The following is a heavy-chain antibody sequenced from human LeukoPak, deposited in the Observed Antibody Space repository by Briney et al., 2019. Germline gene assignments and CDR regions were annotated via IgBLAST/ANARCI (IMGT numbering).Heavy chain of an antibody. CDR3: ARLSPRLATIPDY. V-gene: IGHV4-59*08. CDR1: GGSISSYY. Sequence: SETLSLTCTVSGGSISSYYWNWIRQPPGKGLEWVGYIYYSGSTSYNPSLKSRVTISVDTSKNQFSLKLSSVTAADTAVYYCARLSPRLATIPDYWGQGTLVTVSS. D-gene: IGHD5-24*01. J-gene: IGHJ4*02. CDR2: IYYSGST.